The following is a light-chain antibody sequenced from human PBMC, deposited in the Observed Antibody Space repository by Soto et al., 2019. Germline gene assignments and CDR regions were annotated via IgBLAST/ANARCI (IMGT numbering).Light chain of an antibody. J-gene: IGLJ2*01. CDR2: EVS. CDR3: NSYTSSSTVV. V-gene: IGLV2-14*01. Sequence: QSALTQPASVSGSPGQSITISCTGTSSDVGGYKYVSWYQQHPGKAPKVMIYEVSNRPSGVSNRFSGSKSGNTASLTISGLQAEDEADYYCNSYTSSSTVVFGGGTKLTVL. CDR1: SSDVGGYKY.